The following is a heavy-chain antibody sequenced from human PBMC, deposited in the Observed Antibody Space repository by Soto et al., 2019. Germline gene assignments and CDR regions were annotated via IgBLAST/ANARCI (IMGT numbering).Heavy chain of an antibody. CDR2: ISDSGDIT. J-gene: IGHJ4*02. CDR3: GTPLVPSTTHRLQIFYY. D-gene: IGHD1-7*01. CDR1: EFTFSTYA. Sequence: GGSLRLSCAASEFTFSTYAMTWVRQAPGRGLQWVATISDSGDITYYADSVKGRFTISRDNSRNTLYLQMNNLRAEDTALYYWGTPLVPSTTHRLQIFYYWGRAT. V-gene: IGHV3-23*01.